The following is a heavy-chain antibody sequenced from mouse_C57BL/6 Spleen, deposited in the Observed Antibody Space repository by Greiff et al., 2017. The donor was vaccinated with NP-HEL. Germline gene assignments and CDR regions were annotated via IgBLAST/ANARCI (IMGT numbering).Heavy chain of an antibody. V-gene: IGHV1-82*01. D-gene: IGHD2-10*01. CDR3: AREPYYGNYEGFAY. J-gene: IGHJ3*01. CDR2: IYPGDGDT. CDR1: GYAFSSSW. Sequence: QVQLQQSGPELVKPGASVKISCKASGYAFSSSWMNWVKQRPGKGLEWIGRIYPGDGDTNYNGKFKGTATLTADKSSSTAYMQLSSLTSEDSAVYFCAREPYYGNYEGFAYWGQGTLVTVSA.